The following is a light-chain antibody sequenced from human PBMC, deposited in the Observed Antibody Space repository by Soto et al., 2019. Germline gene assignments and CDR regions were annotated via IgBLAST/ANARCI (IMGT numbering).Light chain of an antibody. J-gene: IGKJ5*01. V-gene: IGKV3-11*01. Sequence: ETVMTQSPATLPLSQGERATLSCRASQSVSIYLAWYQQKPGQAPRLLIYGASNRAAGIPVRFSGSGSGTDFTLTISSLEPEDFAVYYCQQRSNWPQITFGQGTRLEIK. CDR3: QQRSNWPQIT. CDR1: QSVSIY. CDR2: GAS.